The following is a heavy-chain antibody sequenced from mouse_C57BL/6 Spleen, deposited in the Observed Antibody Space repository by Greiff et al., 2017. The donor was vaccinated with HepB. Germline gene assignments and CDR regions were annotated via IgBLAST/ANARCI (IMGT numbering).Heavy chain of an antibody. D-gene: IGHD2-1*01. V-gene: IGHV1-19*01. CDR3: ARLGGYGNYGAY. Sequence: VQLKESGPVLVKPGASVKMSCKASGYTFTDYYMNWVKQSHGKSLEWIGVINPYNGGTSYNQKFKGKATLTVDKSSSTAYMELNSLTSEDSAVYYCARLGGYGNYGAYWGQGTLVTVSA. CDR2: INPYNGGT. CDR1: GYTFTDYY. J-gene: IGHJ3*01.